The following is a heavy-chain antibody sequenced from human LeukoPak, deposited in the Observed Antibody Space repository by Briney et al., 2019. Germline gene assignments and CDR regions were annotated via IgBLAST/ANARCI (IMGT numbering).Heavy chain of an antibody. V-gene: IGHV3-21*04. Sequence: GGSLRLSCAASGFTFSSYSMNWVRQAPGKGLEWVSSISSSSSYIYYADSVKGRFTISRHNAKNSLYLQMNSLRAEDTAVYYCARRAVRGPGYYYMDVWGKGTTVTISS. CDR2: ISSSSSYI. J-gene: IGHJ6*03. D-gene: IGHD3-10*01. CDR1: GFTFSSYS. CDR3: ARRAVRGPGYYYMDV.